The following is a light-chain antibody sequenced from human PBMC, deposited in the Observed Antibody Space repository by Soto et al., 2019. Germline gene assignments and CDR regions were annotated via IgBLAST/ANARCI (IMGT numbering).Light chain of an antibody. V-gene: IGLV2-23*01. Sequence: QSALTQPASVSGSPGQSITISCTGTSSDVGSYNLVSWHQQHPGKAPKLMIYEGSKRPSGVSNRFSGSKSGNTASLTISGLQAEDEADYYCCSYAGSSTYVVFGGGTKLTV. J-gene: IGLJ2*01. CDR3: CSYAGSSTYVV. CDR1: SSDVGSYNL. CDR2: EGS.